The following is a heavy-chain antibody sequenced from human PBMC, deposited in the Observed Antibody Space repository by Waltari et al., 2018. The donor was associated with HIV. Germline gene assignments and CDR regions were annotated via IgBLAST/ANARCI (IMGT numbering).Heavy chain of an antibody. D-gene: IGHD3-10*01. Sequence: STSLSCAASDFTLSNYCKNCDRQDPGTGVEWVSNSRHTGSTIYDPDSGNGRFTISRDNVMHALYLQMNSMRAEDTAVDHCARDAGTWRQGTLITVSS. J-gene: IGHJ5*02. CDR2: SRHTGSTI. CDR3: ARDAGT. CDR1: DFTLSNYC. V-gene: IGHV3-48*01.